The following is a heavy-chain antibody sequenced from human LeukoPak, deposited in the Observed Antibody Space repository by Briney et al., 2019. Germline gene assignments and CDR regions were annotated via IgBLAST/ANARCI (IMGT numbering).Heavy chain of an antibody. V-gene: IGHV3-9*01. D-gene: IGHD6-13*01. Sequence: GRSLRLSCAASGFTFVDYAMHWVRQAPGKGLEWVSGISWNSGSIGYADSVKGRFTISRDNAKNSLYLQMNSLRAEDTALYYCAKDMGIAEVFDYWGQGTLVTVAS. CDR2: ISWNSGSI. J-gene: IGHJ4*02. CDR3: AKDMGIAEVFDY. CDR1: GFTFVDYA.